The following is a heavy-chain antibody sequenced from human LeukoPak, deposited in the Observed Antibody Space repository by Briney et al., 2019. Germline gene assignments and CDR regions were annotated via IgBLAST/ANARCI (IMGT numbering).Heavy chain of an antibody. J-gene: IGHJ6*02. CDR3: ARVYGDYYYYYGMDV. Sequence: ASVKVSCKASGYTFTGYYMHWVRQAPGQGLEWMGWINPDSGGTNYAQKFQGRVTMTRDTSISTVYMELSRLRSDDTAVHYCARVYGDYYYYYGMDVWGQGTTVTVSS. V-gene: IGHV1-2*02. CDR1: GYTFTGYY. CDR2: INPDSGGT. D-gene: IGHD4-17*01.